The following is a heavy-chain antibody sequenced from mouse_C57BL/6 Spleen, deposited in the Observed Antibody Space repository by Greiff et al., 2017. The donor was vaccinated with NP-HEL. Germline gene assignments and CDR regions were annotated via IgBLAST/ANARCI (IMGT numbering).Heavy chain of an antibody. V-gene: IGHV1-52*01. CDR1: GYTFTSYW. Sequence: VQLQQPGAELVRPGSSVKLSCKASGYTFTSYWMHWVKQRPIQGLEWIGNIDPSDSETHSNQKFKDKATLTVDKSSSTAYMQLSSLTSEDSAVYYCARSRTWYFDVWGTGTTVTVSS. J-gene: IGHJ1*03. CDR2: IDPSDSET. CDR3: ARSRTWYFDV.